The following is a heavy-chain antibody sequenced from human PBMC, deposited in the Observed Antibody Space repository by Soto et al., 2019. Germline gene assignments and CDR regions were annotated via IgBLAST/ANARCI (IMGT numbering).Heavy chain of an antibody. J-gene: IGHJ6*02. CDR1: GYSFSDYG. D-gene: IGHD6-19*01. CDR3: ARYGYSSGWYLGTGMDV. V-gene: IGHV1-18*04. CDR2: ISTYNGNT. Sequence: QVQLVQSGAEVKKPGASLKVSCQASGYSFSDYGIAWVRQAPGQGLAWVGLISTYNGNTNYAQKFQGRVTMTTDTSANTAYMGLRSLRSDDTAMYYCARYGYSSGWYLGTGMDVWGQGTPVTVSS.